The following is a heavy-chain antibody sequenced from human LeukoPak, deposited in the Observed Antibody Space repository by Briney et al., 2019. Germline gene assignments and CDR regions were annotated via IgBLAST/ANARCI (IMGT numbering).Heavy chain of an antibody. J-gene: IGHJ4*02. CDR1: GGSISSGGYY. CDR2: IYYSGST. CDR3: ARGGIAVAPCFDY. D-gene: IGHD6-19*01. Sequence: SETLSLTCTVSGGSISSGGYYWSWIRQHPGKGLEWIGYIYYSGSTYYNPSLKSRVTISVDTSKNQFSLKPSSVTAADTAVYYCARGGIAVAPCFDYWGQGTLVTVSS. V-gene: IGHV4-31*03.